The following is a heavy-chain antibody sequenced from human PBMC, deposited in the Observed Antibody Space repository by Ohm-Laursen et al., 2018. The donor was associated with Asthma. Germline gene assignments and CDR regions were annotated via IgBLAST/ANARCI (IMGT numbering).Heavy chain of an antibody. CDR1: GYTFTSYG. CDR3: ARDQWLVTFGKDDAFDI. V-gene: IGHV1-18*04. CDR2: TSAYNGNT. D-gene: IGHD6-19*01. J-gene: IGHJ3*02. Sequence: GASVKVSCKASGYTFTSYGISWVRQAPGQGLEWMGWTSAYNGNTNYAQKLQGRVTMTTDTSTSTAYMELRSLRSDDTAVYYCARDQWLVTFGKDDAFDIWGQGTMVTVSS.